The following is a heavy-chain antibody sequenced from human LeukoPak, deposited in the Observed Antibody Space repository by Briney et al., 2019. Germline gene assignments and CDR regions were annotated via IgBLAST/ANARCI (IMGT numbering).Heavy chain of an antibody. CDR3: ARVDMATIFDY. J-gene: IGHJ4*02. CDR1: GGSISSANLY. D-gene: IGHD5-24*01. CDR2: ISYSGSN. Sequence: SETLSLTCNVSGGSISSANLYWSWIRQPPGKGLGWLGYISYSGSNYYNASVKCRVTISISTSNNRFPLKLTSITATEPAIYFCARVDMATIFDYWGQGALVSVSS. V-gene: IGHV4-30-4*01.